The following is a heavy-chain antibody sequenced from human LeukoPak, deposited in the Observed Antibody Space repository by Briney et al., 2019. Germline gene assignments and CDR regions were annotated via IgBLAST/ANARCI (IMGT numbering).Heavy chain of an antibody. V-gene: IGHV3-21*01. D-gene: IGHD3-22*01. J-gene: IGHJ3*02. Sequence: GGSLRLSCAASGFTFSSYSMNWVRQAPGKGLGWVSSISSSSSYIYYADSVKGRFTISRDNAKNSLYLQMNSLRAEDTAVYYCARDSHITMIVVPTDAFDIWGQGTMVTDSS. CDR3: ARDSHITMIVVPTDAFDI. CDR1: GFTFSSYS. CDR2: ISSSSSYI.